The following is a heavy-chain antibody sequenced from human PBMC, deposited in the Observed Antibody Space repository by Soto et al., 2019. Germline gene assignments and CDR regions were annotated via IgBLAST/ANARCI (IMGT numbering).Heavy chain of an antibody. CDR3: AKGVLGH. CDR2: ISYDGSNK. J-gene: IGHJ4*02. CDR1: GFTFSSYG. V-gene: IGHV3-30*18. Sequence: GGSLRLSCAASGFTFSSYGMHWVRQAPGKGLEWVAVISYDGSNKYYADSVKGRFTISRDNSKNTLYLQMNSLRAEDTAVYYCAKGVLGHWGQGTLVTVSS. D-gene: IGHD2-8*01.